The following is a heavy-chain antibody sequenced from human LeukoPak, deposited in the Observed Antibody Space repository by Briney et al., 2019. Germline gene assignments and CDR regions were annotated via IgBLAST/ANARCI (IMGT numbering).Heavy chain of an antibody. CDR1: GGSISSYY. Sequence: SQTLSLTCTVSGGSISSYYWSWIRQPPGKGLEWIGYIYYSGSTNYNPSLKSRVTISVDTSKNQFSLKLSSVTAADTAVYYCARDNYDYVWGSYRYLDYWGQGTLVTVSS. CDR3: ARDNYDYVWGSYRYLDY. V-gene: IGHV4-59*01. CDR2: IYYSGST. J-gene: IGHJ4*02. D-gene: IGHD3-16*02.